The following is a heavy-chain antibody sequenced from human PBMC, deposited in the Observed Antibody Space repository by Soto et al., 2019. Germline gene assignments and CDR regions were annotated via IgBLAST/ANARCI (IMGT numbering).Heavy chain of an antibody. CDR2: INHSGST. CDR3: ARGVRYCSSTSCYGKYYYYYYMDV. V-gene: IGHV4-34*01. CDR1: GGSFSGYY. D-gene: IGHD2-2*01. Sequence: SETLSLTCAVYGGSFSGYYWSWIRQPPGKGLEWIGEINHSGSTNYNPSLKSRVTISVDTSKNQFSLKLSSVTAADTAVYYCARGVRYCSSTSCYGKYYYYYYMDVWGKGTTVTVSS. J-gene: IGHJ6*03.